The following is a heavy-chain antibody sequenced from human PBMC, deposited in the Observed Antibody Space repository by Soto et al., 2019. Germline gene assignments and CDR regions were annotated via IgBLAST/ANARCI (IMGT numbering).Heavy chain of an antibody. Sequence: GGSLRLSCAASGFTFSSYGMHWVRQAPGKGLEWVAVIWYDGSNKYYADSVKGRFTISRDNSKNTLYLQMNSLRAEDTAVYYCARDLMARVGTYYGDYAYDYWGQGTLVTVSS. CDR3: ARDLMARVGTYYGDYAYDY. D-gene: IGHD4-17*01. CDR1: GFTFSSYG. CDR2: IWYDGSNK. J-gene: IGHJ4*02. V-gene: IGHV3-33*01.